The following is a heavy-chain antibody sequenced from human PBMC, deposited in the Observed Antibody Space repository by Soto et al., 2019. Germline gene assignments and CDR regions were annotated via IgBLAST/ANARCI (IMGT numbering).Heavy chain of an antibody. V-gene: IGHV3-23*01. Sequence: HPGGSLRLSCLASGSTFSDFAMTWVRHVPGRGLEWVASLDGAGGSTYYAESVRGRFSISRDNSQNTLFLQMKRLTVDDTAIYYCAAPRDEYGSGVSWFTYGMDIWGQGTTVTVSS. J-gene: IGHJ6*02. CDR3: AAPRDEYGSGVSWFTYGMDI. CDR1: GSTFSDFA. D-gene: IGHD3-10*01. CDR2: LDGAGGST.